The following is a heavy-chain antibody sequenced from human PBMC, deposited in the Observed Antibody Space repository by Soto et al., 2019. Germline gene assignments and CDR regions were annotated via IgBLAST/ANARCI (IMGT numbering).Heavy chain of an antibody. J-gene: IGHJ5*02. CDR2: IYWDDDK. V-gene: IGHV2-5*02. Sequence: QITLKESGPTLVKPTQTLTLTCTFSGFSLSTSGVGVGWIRQPPGKALEWLALIYWDDDKPYSPSLKSRLTITNDTPKNQVVLTMTHMDPVDTATYYCAHREWLFPTNWFDPWGQGTLVTVSS. CDR1: GFSLSTSGVG. D-gene: IGHD3-3*01. CDR3: AHREWLFPTNWFDP.